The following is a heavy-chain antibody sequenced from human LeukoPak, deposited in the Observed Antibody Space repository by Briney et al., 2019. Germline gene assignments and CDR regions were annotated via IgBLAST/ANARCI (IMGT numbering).Heavy chain of an antibody. CDR3: RGRAYHGNSVIED. D-gene: IGHD4-23*01. J-gene: IGHJ4*02. V-gene: IGHV3-74*01. Sequence: GGSLRLSCAGSGNTFSIYCMHCVRQAPGKGLVCVSRINSDGRSTNYTDSVKGRFTISRDNAKNTLYLQMISVREEDTAVCHGRGRAYHGNSVIEDWGRG. CDR1: GNTFSIYC. CDR2: INSDGRST.